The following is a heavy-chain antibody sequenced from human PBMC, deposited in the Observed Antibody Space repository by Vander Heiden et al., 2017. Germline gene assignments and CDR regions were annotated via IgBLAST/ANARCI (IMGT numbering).Heavy chain of an antibody. CDR2: MAYSGRT. V-gene: IGHV4-59*01. CDR3: AREVRFSDGSIQSPHYYYGREV. Sequence: QVQLQESGPGLVKPSETLTLTCTVSGGSMSGYYWTWLRPPPGKGLDWIGDMAYSGRTSDNPARKRRLTISVDMSKNEFSLKMSSVTAEDTAVYYCAREVRFSDGSIQSPHYYYGREVWAQGTKGTVS. J-gene: IGHJ6*02. D-gene: IGHD3-3*01. CDR1: GGSMSGYY.